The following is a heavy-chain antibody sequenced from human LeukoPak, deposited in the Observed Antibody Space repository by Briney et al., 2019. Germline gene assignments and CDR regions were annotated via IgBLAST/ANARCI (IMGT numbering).Heavy chain of an antibody. Sequence: PGGSLRLSCAASGFTFSSYSMNWVRQAPGKGLEWVAFIRYDGSNKYYADSVKGRFTISRDNSKNTLYLQMNSLRAEDTAVYYCAKLAVGYYDSSGFNWGQGTLVTVSS. CDR3: AKLAVGYYDSSGFN. V-gene: IGHV3-30*02. CDR1: GFTFSSYS. CDR2: IRYDGSNK. D-gene: IGHD3-22*01. J-gene: IGHJ4*02.